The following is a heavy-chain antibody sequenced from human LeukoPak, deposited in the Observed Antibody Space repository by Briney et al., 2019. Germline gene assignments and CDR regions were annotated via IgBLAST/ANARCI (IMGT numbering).Heavy chain of an antibody. J-gene: IGHJ6*02. CDR2: ISSSGTTL. CDR3: ATSDIYGMNV. Sequence: PVGSQVITPAAYGFTFFSYGVYWVRQAPGKGLEWISYISSSGTTLSYADSLKGRFTISRDNARNSLYLQVNSLRAEDTAVCYCATSDIYGMNVWG. D-gene: IGHD5-12*01. V-gene: IGHV3-48*03. CDR1: GFTFFSYG.